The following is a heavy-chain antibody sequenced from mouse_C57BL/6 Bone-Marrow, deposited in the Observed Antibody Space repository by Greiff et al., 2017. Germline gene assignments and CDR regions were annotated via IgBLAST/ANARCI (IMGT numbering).Heavy chain of an antibody. V-gene: IGHV1-64*01. CDR1: GYNFTSYW. D-gene: IGHD2-3*01. CDR3: ARLWLLRGY. J-gene: IGHJ2*01. CDR2: IHPNSGST. Sequence: VQLQQPGAELVKPGASVKLSCKASGYNFTSYWMHWVKQRPGQGLEWIGMIHPNSGSTNYKEKFKSKATLTVDKSSSTAYMQLSSLTSEDSAIYYCARLWLLRGYWGQGTTLTVSS.